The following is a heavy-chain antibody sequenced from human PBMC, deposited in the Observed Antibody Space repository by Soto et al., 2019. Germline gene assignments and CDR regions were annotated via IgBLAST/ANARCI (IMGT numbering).Heavy chain of an antibody. CDR1: GGSISSYY. V-gene: IGHV4-59*01. D-gene: IGHD5-18*01. CDR3: ARTPFGYSYGLYDY. J-gene: IGHJ4*02. Sequence: SETLSLTCTVSGGSISSYYWSWIRQPPGKGLEWIGYIYYSGSTNYNPSLKSRVTISVDTSKNQFSLKLSSVTAADTAVYYCARTPFGYSYGLYDYWGQGTLVTGSS. CDR2: IYYSGST.